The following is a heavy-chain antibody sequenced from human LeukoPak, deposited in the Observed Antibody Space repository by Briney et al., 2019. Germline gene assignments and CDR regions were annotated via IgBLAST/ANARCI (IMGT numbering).Heavy chain of an antibody. CDR2: IYSGGST. CDR3: ARGPAGYN. Sequence: GGSLRLSCAASGVTVSSNHMSWVRPAPGKGLGWVSVIYSGGSTDYADYVKGRFTISRDNLKNALYLQMNTLRAEDMAVYYCARGPAGYNWGQGTHVSVSS. D-gene: IGHD1-1*01. CDR1: GVTVSSNH. V-gene: IGHV3-53*01. J-gene: IGHJ4*02.